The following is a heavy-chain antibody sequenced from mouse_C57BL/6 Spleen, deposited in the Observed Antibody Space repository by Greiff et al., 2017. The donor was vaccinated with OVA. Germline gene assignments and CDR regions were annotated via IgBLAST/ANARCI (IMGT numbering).Heavy chain of an antibody. CDR2: IDPSDSET. J-gene: IGHJ1*03. CDR3: ARKGGQLRLGDWYFDV. V-gene: IGHV1-52*01. Sequence: VQLQQSGAELVRPGSSVKLSCKASGYTFTSYWMHWVKQRPIQGLEWIGNIDPSDSETHYNKKFKDKATLTVEKSSSTAYMQFSSLTSEDSAVYYCARKGGQLRLGDWYFDVWGTGTTVTVSA. CDR1: GYTFTSYW. D-gene: IGHD3-2*02.